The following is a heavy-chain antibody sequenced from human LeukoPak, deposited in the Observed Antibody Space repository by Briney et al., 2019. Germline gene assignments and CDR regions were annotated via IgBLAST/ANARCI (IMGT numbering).Heavy chain of an antibody. J-gene: IGHJ5*02. V-gene: IGHV3-30*02. CDR3: AKDQVVVGAYDA. CDR1: GFTSIRFG. CDR2: IQYDESLK. Sequence: PGGSLRLSCEASGFTSIRFGMNWVRQAPGKGLEWVAFIQYDESLKCYLGSVKGRFATSRDNSKNTVYLQMNSLRVEDTAVYYCAKDQVVVGAYDAWGQGTLVTVSS. D-gene: IGHD3-22*01.